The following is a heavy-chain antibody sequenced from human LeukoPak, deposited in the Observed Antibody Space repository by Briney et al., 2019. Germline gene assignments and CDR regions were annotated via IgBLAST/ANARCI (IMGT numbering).Heavy chain of an antibody. J-gene: IGHJ4*02. CDR3: ARVSRGYYYDSSGYFDY. Sequence: SQTLSLTCTVSGVSISSGSYHWSWIRQYAGKGLEWIGHISYAGTTYYNPSLKSQVTISLDTSKNQFSLKLSSVTAADTAVYYCARVSRGYYYDSSGYFDYWGQGTLVTVSS. V-gene: IGHV4-31*01. D-gene: IGHD3-22*01. CDR2: ISYAGTT. CDR1: GVSISSGSYH.